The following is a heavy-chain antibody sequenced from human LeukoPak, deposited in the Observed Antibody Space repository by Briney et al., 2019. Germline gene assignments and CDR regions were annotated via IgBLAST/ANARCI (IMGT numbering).Heavy chain of an antibody. Sequence: PSETLSLTCTVSGGSISSSSYYWGWIRQPPGKGLEWIGSIYYSGSTYYNPSLKSRVTISVDTSKNQFSLKLSSVTAADTAVYYCARAGGGSGWYGYDAFDIWGQGTMVTVSS. D-gene: IGHD6-19*01. V-gene: IGHV4-39*07. J-gene: IGHJ3*02. CDR3: ARAGGGSGWYGYDAFDI. CDR2: IYYSGST. CDR1: GGSISSSSYY.